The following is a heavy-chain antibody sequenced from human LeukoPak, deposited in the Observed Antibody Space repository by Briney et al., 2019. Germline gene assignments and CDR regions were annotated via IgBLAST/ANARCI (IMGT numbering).Heavy chain of an antibody. CDR3: ARDGVGARSDWFDP. Sequence: ASVKVSCKASGGTFSSYAISWVRQAPGQGLEWMGWMNPNSGNTGYAQKFQGRVTMTRNTSISTAYMELSSLRSEDTAVYYCARDGVGARSDWFDPWGQGTLVTVSS. D-gene: IGHD1-26*01. V-gene: IGHV1-8*02. J-gene: IGHJ5*02. CDR2: MNPNSGNT. CDR1: GGTFSSYA.